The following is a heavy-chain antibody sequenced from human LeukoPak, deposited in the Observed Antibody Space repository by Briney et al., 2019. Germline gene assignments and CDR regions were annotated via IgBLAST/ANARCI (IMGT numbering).Heavy chain of an antibody. D-gene: IGHD3-22*01. V-gene: IGHV3-7*01. Sequence: GGSLRLSCAASGFTFSSYGMHWVRQAPGKGLEWVANIKHDGREKYYVDSVKGRFTISRDNAKNSLYLQMNSLRAEDTAVYYCARDREYYYDRSGSYFDYWGQGTLVTVSS. CDR2: IKHDGREK. CDR1: GFTFSSYG. J-gene: IGHJ4*02. CDR3: ARDREYYYDRSGSYFDY.